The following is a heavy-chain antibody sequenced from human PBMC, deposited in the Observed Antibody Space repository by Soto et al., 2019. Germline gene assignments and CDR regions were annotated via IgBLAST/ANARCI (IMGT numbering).Heavy chain of an antibody. CDR2: INTGNGNT. CDR3: ARRITAYYYGMDV. Sequence: ASVKVSCKASGYSFSNYAMHWVRQAPGQRLEWMGWINTGNGNTRYSQKLQDRVTITWDTSASTAYMEMSSLRSEDTAIYYCARRITAYYYGMDVWGQGTTVTVSS. V-gene: IGHV1-3*04. D-gene: IGHD3-3*01. J-gene: IGHJ6*02. CDR1: GYSFSNYA.